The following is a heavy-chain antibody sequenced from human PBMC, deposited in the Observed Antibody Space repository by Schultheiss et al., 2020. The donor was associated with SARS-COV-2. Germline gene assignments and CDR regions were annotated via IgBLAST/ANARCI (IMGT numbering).Heavy chain of an antibody. CDR2: IYYTGAT. CDR1: GDPISSSSYY. CDR3: ARLSLLKGYSMDV. J-gene: IGHJ6*02. V-gene: IGHV4-39*01. Sequence: GSLRLSCTVSGDPISSSSYYWGWIRQPPGKGLEWIGNIYYTGATNYSPSLRSRVIISIDTSKNQFSLKLSSVTAADTAVYSCARLSLLKGYSMDVWGQGTTVTVSS.